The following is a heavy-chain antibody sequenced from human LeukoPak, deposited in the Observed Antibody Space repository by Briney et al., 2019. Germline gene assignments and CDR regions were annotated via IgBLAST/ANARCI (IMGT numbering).Heavy chain of an antibody. CDR1: GFTFDDYA. CDR3: AKDIVVVVAPSDY. D-gene: IGHD2-15*01. J-gene: IGHJ4*02. V-gene: IGHV3-9*01. Sequence: PGGSLRLSCAASGFTFDDYAMHWVRQAPGKGLEWVSGISWNSGSIAYADSVKGRFTISRDNSKNTLYLQMNSLRAEDTAVYYCAKDIVVVVAPSDYWGQGTLVTVSS. CDR2: ISWNSGSI.